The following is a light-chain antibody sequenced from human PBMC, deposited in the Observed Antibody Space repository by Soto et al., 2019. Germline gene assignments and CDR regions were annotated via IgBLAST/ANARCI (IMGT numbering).Light chain of an antibody. V-gene: IGLV2-14*01. Sequence: QSALTQPASASGSPGQSITISCTGTSSDVGGYNYVSWYQQHPGKAPKLMIYEVSNRPSGVSNRFSGSKSGNTASLTVSGLQAEDEADYYCSSYTRSSNVVFGGGTKLTVL. CDR3: SSYTRSSNVV. CDR2: EVS. CDR1: SSDVGGYNY. J-gene: IGLJ2*01.